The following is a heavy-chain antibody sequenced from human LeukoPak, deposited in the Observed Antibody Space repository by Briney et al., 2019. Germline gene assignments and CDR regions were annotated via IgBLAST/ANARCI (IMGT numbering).Heavy chain of an antibody. CDR2: INPNNGGT. V-gene: IGHV1-2*02. CDR3: ARGRGTTSSNFDY. CDR1: GYTFTGYY. J-gene: IGHJ4*02. Sequence: GASVKVSCEASGYTFTGYYMHWVRQAPGQGLEWMGWINPNNGGTNYAQKFQGRVTMTRDTSISTAYMELSRLTSDDTAVYYCARGRGTTSSNFDYWGQGTLVTVSS. D-gene: IGHD2-2*01.